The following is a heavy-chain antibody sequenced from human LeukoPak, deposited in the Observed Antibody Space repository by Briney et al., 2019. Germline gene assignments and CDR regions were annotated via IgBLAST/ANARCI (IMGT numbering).Heavy chain of an antibody. J-gene: IGHJ6*02. Sequence: PGGSLRLSCAASGFTFSSYAMHWVRQAPGKGLEWVAVISYDGSNKYYADSVKGRFTISRDNSKNTLYLQMNSLRAEDTAVYYCAGEKARSWYGRYYYYGMDVWGQGTTVTVSS. D-gene: IGHD6-13*01. CDR1: GFTFSSYA. CDR3: AGEKARSWYGRYYYYGMDV. CDR2: ISYDGSNK. V-gene: IGHV3-30-3*01.